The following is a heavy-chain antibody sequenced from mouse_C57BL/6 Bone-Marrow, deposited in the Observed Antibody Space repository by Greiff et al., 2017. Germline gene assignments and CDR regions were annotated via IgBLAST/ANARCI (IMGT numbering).Heavy chain of an antibody. D-gene: IGHD6-1*01. CDR2: IYPRSGNT. J-gene: IGHJ4*01. CDR3: ARAFTASYYYAMDY. Sequence: LQESGAELARPGASVKLSCKASGYTFTSYGISWVKQRTGQGLEWIGEIYPRSGNTYYNEKFKGKATLTADKSSSTAYMELRSLTSEDSAGYFCARAFTASYYYAMDYWGQGTSVTVSS. V-gene: IGHV1-81*01. CDR1: GYTFTSYG.